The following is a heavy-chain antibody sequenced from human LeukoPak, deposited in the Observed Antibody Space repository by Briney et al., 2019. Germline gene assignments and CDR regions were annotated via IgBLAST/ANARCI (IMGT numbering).Heavy chain of an antibody. CDR2: IIPISGTA. Sequence: ASVKVSCKASGGTFSSYAISWVRQAPGQGLEWMGGIIPISGTANYAQKFQGRVTITADESTSTAYMELSSLRSEDTAVYYCASPPPYSGSYYGYGAFDIWGQGTMVTVSS. D-gene: IGHD1-26*01. J-gene: IGHJ3*02. CDR1: GGTFSSYA. V-gene: IGHV1-69*13. CDR3: ASPPPYSGSYYGYGAFDI.